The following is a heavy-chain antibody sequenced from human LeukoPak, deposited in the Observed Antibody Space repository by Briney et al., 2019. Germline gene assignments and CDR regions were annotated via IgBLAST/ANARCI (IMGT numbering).Heavy chain of an antibody. V-gene: IGHV4-31*03. J-gene: IGHJ3*02. CDR3: AREGIVVVPAKRRAFDI. Sequence: TTSQTPSLTCTVSGGSISSGGYYWSWIRQHPGKGLEWIGYIYYSGSTYYNPSLKSRVTISVDTSKNQFSLKLSSVTAADTAVYYCAREGIVVVPAKRRAFDIWGQGTMVTVSS. D-gene: IGHD2-2*01. CDR1: GGSISSGGYY. CDR2: IYYSGST.